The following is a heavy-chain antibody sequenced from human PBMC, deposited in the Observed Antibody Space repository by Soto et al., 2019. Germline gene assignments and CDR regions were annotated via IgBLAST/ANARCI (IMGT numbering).Heavy chain of an antibody. CDR2: IIPSGDRP. Sequence: EVQLLESGGGLIQPGGFLRLSCSASGFTFTTFAMSWVRQAPGKGLEWVSVIIPSGDRPDYADSVKGRFTISRDNSKRTVYLQMISLRADDTALYYCAKEFLFGHGDYRGAGAFDSWGQGTMVTVSS. J-gene: IGHJ3*01. CDR3: AKEFLFGHGDYRGAGAFDS. D-gene: IGHD4-17*01. V-gene: IGHV3-23*01. CDR1: GFTFTTFA.